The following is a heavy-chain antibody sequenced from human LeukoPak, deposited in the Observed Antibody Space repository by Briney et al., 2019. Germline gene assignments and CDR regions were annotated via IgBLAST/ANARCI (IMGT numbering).Heavy chain of an antibody. V-gene: IGHV3-21*01. CDR3: ARDPDSSSSENYYYYYMDV. CDR1: GFTFSSYS. CDR2: ISTSSIYI. J-gene: IGHJ6*03. Sequence: PGGSLRLSCAASGFTFSSYSMNWVRQAPGKGLEWVSSISTSSIYIYYADSVKGRFTISRDNAKNSLFLQMNSLRAEDTAVYYCARDPDSSSSENYYYYYMDVWGKGTTVTVSS. D-gene: IGHD6-6*01.